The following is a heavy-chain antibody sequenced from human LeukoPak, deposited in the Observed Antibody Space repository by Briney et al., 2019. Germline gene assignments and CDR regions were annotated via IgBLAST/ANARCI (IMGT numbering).Heavy chain of an antibody. CDR2: ISSSSSTI. Sequence: PGGSLRLSCAASGFTFSSYSMNWVRQAPGKGLEWVSYISSSSSTIYYADSVKGRFTISRANAKTSLSLQMTSLRAEDTAVYYCASYYYDSSGYYWDAFDIWGQGTMVTVSS. J-gene: IGHJ3*02. CDR1: GFTFSSYS. V-gene: IGHV3-48*04. CDR3: ASYYYDSSGYYWDAFDI. D-gene: IGHD3-22*01.